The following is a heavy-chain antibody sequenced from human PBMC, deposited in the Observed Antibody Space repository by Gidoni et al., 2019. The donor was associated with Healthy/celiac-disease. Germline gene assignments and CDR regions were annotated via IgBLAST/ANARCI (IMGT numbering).Heavy chain of an antibody. CDR1: GFSFSDYY. D-gene: IGHD7-27*01. V-gene: IGHV3-11*06. J-gene: IGHJ4*02. CDR2: ISSSSSYT. CDR3: ARDPLNWGSPY. Sequence: QVQLVESGGGLFKPAGSLRLSCAASGFSFSDYYMSWIRQAPGKGLEWVSYISSSSSYTNYADSVKGRFTISRDNAKNSLYLQMNSLRAEDTAVYYCARDPLNWGSPYWGQGTLVTVSS.